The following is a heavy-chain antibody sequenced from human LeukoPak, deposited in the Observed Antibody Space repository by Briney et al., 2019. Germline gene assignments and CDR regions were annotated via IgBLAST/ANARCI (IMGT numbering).Heavy chain of an antibody. V-gene: IGHV3-30*03. CDR2: ISYDGSNE. CDR3: AREGHLYSSGWYLDAFDI. D-gene: IGHD6-19*01. J-gene: IGHJ3*02. CDR1: GFIFSSYG. Sequence: GGSLRLSCAASGFIFSSYGMHWVRQAPGKGLEGVAVISYDGSNEYYADSVKGRFTISRDNSKNTLYLQMNSLRAEDTAVYYCAREGHLYSSGWYLDAFDIWGQGTMVTVSS.